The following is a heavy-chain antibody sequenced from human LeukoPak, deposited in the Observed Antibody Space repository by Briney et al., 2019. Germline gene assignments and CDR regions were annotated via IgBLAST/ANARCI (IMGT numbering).Heavy chain of an antibody. CDR3: ARDHSSLDY. CDR1: GGSFSGYY. D-gene: IGHD6-13*01. J-gene: IGHJ4*02. CDR2: INHSGST. V-gene: IGHV4-34*01. Sequence: SETLSLTCAVYGGSFSGYYWTWIRQPPGRGLEWIGEINHSGSTNYNPSLKSRVTISVDTSKNQFSLKLSSVTAADTAVYYCARDHSSLDYWGQGTLVTVSS.